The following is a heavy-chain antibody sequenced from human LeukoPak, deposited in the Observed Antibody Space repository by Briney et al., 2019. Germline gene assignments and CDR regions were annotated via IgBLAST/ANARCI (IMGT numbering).Heavy chain of an antibody. Sequence: ASVKVSCKASGYTFTDYAMHWVRQAPGQRLEWMGWINTGNGNTKYSQKFQDRVTITRDTSASTAYMDLSSLSSEDTAVYYCAIMDIVVVPAATGNYYGMDVWGQGTTVTVSS. CDR1: GYTFTDYA. V-gene: IGHV1-3*04. D-gene: IGHD2-2*03. CDR2: INTGNGNT. J-gene: IGHJ6*02. CDR3: AIMDIVVVPAATGNYYGMDV.